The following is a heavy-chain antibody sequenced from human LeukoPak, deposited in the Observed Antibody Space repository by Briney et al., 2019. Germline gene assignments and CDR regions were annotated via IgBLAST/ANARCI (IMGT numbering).Heavy chain of an antibody. D-gene: IGHD3-16*02. CDR1: GFTFDDYA. CDR3: AKDRGLYDVDAFDI. CDR2: ISWNSGSI. V-gene: IGHV3-9*01. Sequence: GRSLRLSCAASGFTFDDYAMHRVRQAPGKGLEWVSGISWNSGSIGYADSVKGRFTISRDNSKNTLYLQMNSLRAEDTAVYYCAKDRGLYDVDAFDIWGQGTMVTVSS. J-gene: IGHJ3*02.